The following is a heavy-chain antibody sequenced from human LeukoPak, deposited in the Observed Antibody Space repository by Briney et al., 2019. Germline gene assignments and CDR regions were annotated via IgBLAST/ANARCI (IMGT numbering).Heavy chain of an antibody. Sequence: GGSLRLSCAASGFTFSSYSMNWVRQAPGKGLEWVSSISSSSSYIYYADSVKGRFTISRDNSKNTLYLQMNSLRAEDTAVYYCARSYGDYVPDDYWGQGTLVTVSS. V-gene: IGHV3-21*01. D-gene: IGHD4-17*01. CDR3: ARSYGDYVPDDY. J-gene: IGHJ4*02. CDR2: ISSSSSYI. CDR1: GFTFSSYS.